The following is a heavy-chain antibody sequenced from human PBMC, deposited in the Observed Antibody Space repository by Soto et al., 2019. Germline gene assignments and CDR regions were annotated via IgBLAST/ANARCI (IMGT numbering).Heavy chain of an antibody. V-gene: IGHV3-48*02. CDR1: GFTFSGYS. D-gene: IGHD2-2*01. J-gene: IGHJ2*01. Sequence: EVQLVESGGGLVLPGGSLRLSCAASGFTFSGYSMNWVRQAPGKGLEWVSYIASTSWNIYYADTVKGRFTISRDNAKNSLYLQMNSLRDEDTAVYYCARGPSAAAPRSDWYFDLWGRGTLVTGS. CDR2: IASTSWNI. CDR3: ARGPSAAAPRSDWYFDL.